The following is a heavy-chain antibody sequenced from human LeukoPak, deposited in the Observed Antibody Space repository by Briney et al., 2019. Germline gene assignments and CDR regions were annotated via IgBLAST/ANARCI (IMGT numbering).Heavy chain of an antibody. CDR1: GFTFSSYG. CDR3: ARDAYSGYDLVDY. J-gene: IGHJ4*02. CDR2: IWYDGSNK. D-gene: IGHD5-12*01. V-gene: IGHV3-33*01. Sequence: GGSLRLSCAASGFTFSSYGMHWVRQAPGKGLEWVAVIWYDGSNKYYADSVKGRFTISRDNSRNTLYLQMNSLRAEDTAVYYCARDAYSGYDLVDYWGQGTLVTVSS.